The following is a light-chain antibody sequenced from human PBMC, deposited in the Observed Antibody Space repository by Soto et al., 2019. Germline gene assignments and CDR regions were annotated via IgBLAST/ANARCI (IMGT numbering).Light chain of an antibody. CDR1: QSISGW. CDR3: QQYDSHPYT. J-gene: IGKJ2*01. Sequence: DIQMTQSPSILSASVGDRVTITCRASQSISGWLAWYQQKPGKAPKLLIFDASSLDSGVPSRFSGSGSGTEFTLTITSLQADDFATYYCQQYDSHPYTFGQGTKVEI. V-gene: IGKV1-5*01. CDR2: DAS.